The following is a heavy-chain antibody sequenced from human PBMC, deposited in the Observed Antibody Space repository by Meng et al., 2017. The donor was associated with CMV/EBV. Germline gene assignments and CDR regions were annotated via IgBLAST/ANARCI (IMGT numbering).Heavy chain of an antibody. CDR3: ARALLAGTTFLVFDP. Sequence: SETLSLTCTVSGGSISSYYWSWIRQPPGKGLEWIRYIYYSGSTNYNPSLKSRVTISVDTSKNQFSLKLSSVTAADTAVYYCARALLAGTTFLVFDPWGQGTLVTVSS. J-gene: IGHJ5*02. CDR2: IYYSGST. CDR1: GGSISSYY. V-gene: IGHV4-59*01. D-gene: IGHD1-7*01.